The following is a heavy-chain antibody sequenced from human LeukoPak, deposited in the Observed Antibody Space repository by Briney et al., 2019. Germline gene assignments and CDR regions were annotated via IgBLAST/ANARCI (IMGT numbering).Heavy chain of an antibody. V-gene: IGHV4-59*01. CDR3: ARDTDGHDAFDI. CDR2: IYYSGST. Sequence: PSETLSLTCTVSGGSISSYYWSWIRQPPGKGLEWIGYIYYSGSTNYNPSLKSRVTISVDTSKNQFSLKLSSVTAADTAVYYCARDTDGHDAFDIWGQGTMVTVSS. D-gene: IGHD4-17*01. J-gene: IGHJ3*02. CDR1: GGSISSYY.